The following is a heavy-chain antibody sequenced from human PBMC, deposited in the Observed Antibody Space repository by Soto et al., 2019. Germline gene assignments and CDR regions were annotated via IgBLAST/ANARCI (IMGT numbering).Heavy chain of an antibody. Sequence: PSETLSLTCAVYGGSFSGYYWTWIRQPPGKGLDLIGYLFNTGSTIYNPSLKIRVTISVDTSKNQFSLKLNFLTAADTAVYYCARDLWGYCGADCYPLDVWGQGTTVTVSS. CDR3: ARDLWGYCGADCYPLDV. J-gene: IGHJ6*02. CDR2: LFNTGST. D-gene: IGHD2-21*02. V-gene: IGHV4-59*01. CDR1: GGSFSGYY.